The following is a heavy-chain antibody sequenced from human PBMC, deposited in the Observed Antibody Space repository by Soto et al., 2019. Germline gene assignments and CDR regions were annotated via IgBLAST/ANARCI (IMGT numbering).Heavy chain of an antibody. CDR3: ASPGVAAVAGNLFDL. D-gene: IGHD6-13*01. V-gene: IGHV4-39*01. J-gene: IGHJ5*02. CDR1: GGSISISSYY. CDR2: IYYTGSA. Sequence: QLQLQESGPGLVKPSETLSLICTVPGGSISISSYYWDWIRQPPGKGLAWIGNIYYTGSAYFNASLKGRVTISKDTSKNQFSLKLTSVTAADTAVYFCASPGVAAVAGNLFDLWGPGTRVTVSS.